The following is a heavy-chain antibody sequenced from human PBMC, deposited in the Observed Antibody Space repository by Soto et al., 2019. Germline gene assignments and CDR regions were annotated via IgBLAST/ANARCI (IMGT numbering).Heavy chain of an antibody. CDR3: ARGGVRGTTSRGQVYN. D-gene: IGHD1-7*01. J-gene: IGHJ4*02. Sequence: QVQVVESGGGLVKPGGSLRLSCAASGFTFSDYYMNWIRQAPGKGLEWVSYISSSSDYTKYADSVKGRFTISRDNAKSSLHLRMNRRIAEDTAVYYCARGGVRGTTSRGQVYNWGQGTLVTVS. CDR1: GFTFSDYY. V-gene: IGHV3-11*06. CDR2: ISSSSDYT.